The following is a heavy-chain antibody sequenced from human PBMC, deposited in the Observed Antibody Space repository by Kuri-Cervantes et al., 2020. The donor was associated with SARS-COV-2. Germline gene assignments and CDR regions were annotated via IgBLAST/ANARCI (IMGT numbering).Heavy chain of an antibody. CDR2: INWNGGST. Sequence: GGSLRLSCEVSGFLFSASAIHWVRQASGKGLEWVSGINWNGGSTGYADSVKGRFTISRDNAKNSLYLQMNSLRAEDTALYYCARDLRLGKSLDYWGQGTLVTVSS. D-gene: IGHD7-27*01. J-gene: IGHJ4*02. V-gene: IGHV3-20*04. CDR1: GFLFSASA. CDR3: ARDLRLGKSLDY.